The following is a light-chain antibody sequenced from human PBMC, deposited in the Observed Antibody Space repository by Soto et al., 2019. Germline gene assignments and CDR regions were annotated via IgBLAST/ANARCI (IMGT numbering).Light chain of an antibody. CDR1: TSNILRNY. V-gene: IGLV1-47*01. CDR2: MND. J-gene: IGLJ1*01. CDR3: ASWDDSLSGYV. Sequence: QSALTQPPSASGNPGQRLTISCSGSTSNILRNYVYWYRQLPGTAPRLLISMNDQRPSGVPDRFSGSKSGTSASLAISGLRPEDEADYYCASWDDSLSGYVFGTGTKVTVL.